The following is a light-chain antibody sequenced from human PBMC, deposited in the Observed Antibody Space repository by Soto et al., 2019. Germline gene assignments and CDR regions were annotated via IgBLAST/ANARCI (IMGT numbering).Light chain of an antibody. Sequence: IVMTQSPATLSVSPGERATLSCRSSQSVSSNLAWYQQKPGQAPRLLIYGASTRATGIPARFSGSGSGTDFTLTISRPEPEDFAXYYCQQYXSXGTXGQGTRLEIK. CDR1: QSVSSN. CDR3: QQYXSXGT. V-gene: IGKV3-15*01. CDR2: GAS. J-gene: IGKJ5*01.